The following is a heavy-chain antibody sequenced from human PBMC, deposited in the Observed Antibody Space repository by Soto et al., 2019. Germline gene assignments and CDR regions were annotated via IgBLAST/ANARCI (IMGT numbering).Heavy chain of an antibody. CDR1: GDSITTNGYY. J-gene: IGHJ4*02. CDR2: VYWTGST. V-gene: IGHV4-39*01. Sequence: KASETLSLTCSVSGDSITTNGYYWGWIRQPPGKGLQWIGNVYWTGSTFSHPSLTSRVFISVDTSKNEFSLRLTSVTAADTAVYYCARSQYTYGLLIDYWGPGTLVTVSS. D-gene: IGHD2-8*01. CDR3: ARSQYTYGLLIDY.